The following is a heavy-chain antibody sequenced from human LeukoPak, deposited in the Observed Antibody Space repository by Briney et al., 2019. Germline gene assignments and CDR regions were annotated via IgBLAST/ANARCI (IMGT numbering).Heavy chain of an antibody. CDR3: ARQQYASGNSYYPDY. CDR1: GGSISNFY. Sequence: SETLSLTCTVSGGSISNFYWSWIRQPPGKGLEWIGYIYYSGSTNYNPSLKSRVTISVDTSKNQFSLKLSSVTAADTAMYYCARQQYASGNSYYPDYWGQGTLVTVSS. V-gene: IGHV4-59*08. J-gene: IGHJ4*02. D-gene: IGHD3-10*01. CDR2: IYYSGST.